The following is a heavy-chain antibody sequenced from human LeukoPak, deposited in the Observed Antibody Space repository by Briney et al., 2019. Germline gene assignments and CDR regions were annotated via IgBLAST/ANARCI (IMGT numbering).Heavy chain of an antibody. J-gene: IGHJ6*02. CDR2: ISSSSSYI. CDR1: GFTFSSYS. CDR3: ARDLVRGGLYYYGMDV. Sequence: GGSLRLSCAASGFTFSSYSMNWVRQAPGKGLEWVSSISSSSSYIYYADSVKGRYTISRDNAKNSLYLQMNSLRAEDTAVYYCARDLVRGGLYYYGMDVWGQGTTVTVSS. D-gene: IGHD3-10*01. V-gene: IGHV3-21*01.